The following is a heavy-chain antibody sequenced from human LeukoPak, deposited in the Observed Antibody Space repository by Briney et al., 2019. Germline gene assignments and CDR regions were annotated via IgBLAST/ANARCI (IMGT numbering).Heavy chain of an antibody. D-gene: IGHD6-19*01. CDR2: ISGSGGSI. CDR3: ARRIAVAGLDFDY. J-gene: IGHJ4*02. V-gene: IGHV3-23*01. Sequence: GGSLRLSCAASGFTFSSYAMSWVRQAPGKGLEWVSAISGSGGSIYYADSVKGRFTISRDNSKNTLYLQMNSLRAEDTAVYYCARRIAVAGLDFDYWGQGTLVTVSS. CDR1: GFTFSSYA.